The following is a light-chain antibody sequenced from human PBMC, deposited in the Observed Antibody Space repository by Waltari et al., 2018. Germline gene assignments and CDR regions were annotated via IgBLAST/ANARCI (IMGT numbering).Light chain of an antibody. Sequence: QSALTQPPSLSGSPGHSITPSCTGPSSDVGGYNHLSRYQQYPGKAPKLMIFDVNSRPSGVSNRFSGSKSGNTASLTISGLQAEDEANYYCSSYTVSSSLVIFGGGTKLTVL. CDR3: SSYTVSSSLVI. J-gene: IGLJ2*01. CDR2: DVN. V-gene: IGLV2-14*01. CDR1: SSDVGGYNH.